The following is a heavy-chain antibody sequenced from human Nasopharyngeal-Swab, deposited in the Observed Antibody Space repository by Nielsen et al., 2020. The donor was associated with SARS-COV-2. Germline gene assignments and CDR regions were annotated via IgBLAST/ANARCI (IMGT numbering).Heavy chain of an antibody. J-gene: IGHJ5*02. V-gene: IGHV3-33*01. Sequence: VCQAPGNGLVWVAVIWYDGSNKYYADSVKGRFTISRDNSKNTLYLQMNSLRAEDTAVYYCARDVIAVAGTLNWFDPWGQGTLVTVSS. D-gene: IGHD6-19*01. CDR3: ARDVIAVAGTLNWFDP. CDR2: IWYDGSNK.